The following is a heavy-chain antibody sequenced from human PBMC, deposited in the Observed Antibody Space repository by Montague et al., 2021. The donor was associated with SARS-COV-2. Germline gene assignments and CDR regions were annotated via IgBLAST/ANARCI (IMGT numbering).Heavy chain of an antibody. J-gene: IGHJ3*02. D-gene: IGHD4-23*01. CDR3: ARDGTMVNAFDI. Sequence: SLRLSCAASGFTFSSYAMHWVRQAPGKGLEWVAVISYDGSNKYYADSVKGRFTISRDNSKNTLYLQMNSLRAEDTAVYYCARDGTMVNAFDIWGQGTMVTVSS. CDR2: ISYDGSNK. V-gene: IGHV3-30-3*01. CDR1: GFTFSSYA.